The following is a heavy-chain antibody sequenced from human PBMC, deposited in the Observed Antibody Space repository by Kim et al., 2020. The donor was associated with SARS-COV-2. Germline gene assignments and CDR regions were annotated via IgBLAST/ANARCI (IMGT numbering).Heavy chain of an antibody. Sequence: ASVKVSCKASGYTFTGYYMHWVRQAPGQGLEWMGRINPNSGGTNYAQKFQGRVTMTRDTSISTAYMELSRLRSDDTAVYYCGRWQRHHYYYYYGMDVWGQGTTVTVSS. CDR1: GYTFTGYY. CDR2: INPNSGGT. J-gene: IGHJ6*02. CDR3: GRWQRHHYYYYYGMDV. V-gene: IGHV1-2*06.